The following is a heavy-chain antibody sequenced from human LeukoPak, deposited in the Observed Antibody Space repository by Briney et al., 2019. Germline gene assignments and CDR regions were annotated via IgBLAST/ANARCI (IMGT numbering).Heavy chain of an antibody. V-gene: IGHV3-9*01. D-gene: IGHD4-17*01. CDR3: AKESTVTPGNVNWFDS. J-gene: IGHJ5*01. CDR2: VSWNSGSI. Sequence: GGSLRLSCSASGFTFGDFAVHWVRQVPGKGLEWVSGVSWNSGSIGYADSVRGRFTISRDNSKNTLYLHMKSLRAEDTAIYYCAKESTVTPGNVNWFDSWGLGTLVTVSS. CDR1: GFTFGDFA.